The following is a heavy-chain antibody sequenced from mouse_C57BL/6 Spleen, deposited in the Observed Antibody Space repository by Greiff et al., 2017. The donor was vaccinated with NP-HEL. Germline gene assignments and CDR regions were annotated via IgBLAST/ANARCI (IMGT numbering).Heavy chain of an antibody. Sequence: VQLVESGAELVRPGASVTLSCKASGYTFTDYEMHWVKQTPVHGLEWIGAIDPETGGTAYNQKFKGKAILTADKSSSTAYMELRSLTSEDSAVYYCTNYDYDGWFAYWGQGTLVTVSA. CDR2: IDPETGGT. CDR3: TNYDYDGWFAY. V-gene: IGHV1-15*01. CDR1: GYTFTDYE. D-gene: IGHD2-4*01. J-gene: IGHJ3*01.